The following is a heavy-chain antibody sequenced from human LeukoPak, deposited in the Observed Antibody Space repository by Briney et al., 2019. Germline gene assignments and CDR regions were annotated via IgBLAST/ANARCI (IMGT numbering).Heavy chain of an antibody. Sequence: SETLSLTCTVSGGSISSYYWSWIRQPLAKGLEWIGYISHGGSAHYNPSLKSQVTMSIDTSKNHFSLRLTSVTAADTAMYYCARYSGSRWYGDLYYYYYMDVWGKGTTVTVSS. D-gene: IGHD6-13*01. J-gene: IGHJ6*03. CDR2: ISHGGSA. CDR3: ARYSGSRWYGDLYYYYYMDV. CDR1: GGSISSYY. V-gene: IGHV4-59*01.